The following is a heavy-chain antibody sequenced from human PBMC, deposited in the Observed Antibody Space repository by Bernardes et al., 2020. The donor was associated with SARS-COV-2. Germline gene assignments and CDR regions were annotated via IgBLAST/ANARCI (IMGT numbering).Heavy chain of an antibody. Sequence: DAVQVSCKASGYTFTSYAMNWVRQAPGQGLEWMGWITTNTGTPTYAQGFTGRFVFSLDTSVSTAYLQISSLKAEDTAVYYCARFNRGYFDYWGQGTLVTVSS. D-gene: IGHD2-15*01. J-gene: IGHJ4*02. V-gene: IGHV7-4-1*02. CDR1: GYTFTSYA. CDR3: ARFNRGYFDY. CDR2: ITTNTGTP.